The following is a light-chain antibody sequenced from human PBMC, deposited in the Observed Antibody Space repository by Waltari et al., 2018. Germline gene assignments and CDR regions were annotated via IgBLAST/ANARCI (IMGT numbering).Light chain of an antibody. CDR1: QSVLYSSNNKNY. Sequence: DIVMTQSPDSLAVSLGERATINCKSSQSVLYSSNNKNYLAWYQQKPGQPPKLLISWASTRESGVPDRFSGSGSGTDFTLTISSLQAEDVAVYCCQQYLGTPRTFGQGTKLEIK. J-gene: IGKJ2*01. CDR3: QQYLGTPRT. V-gene: IGKV4-1*01. CDR2: WAS.